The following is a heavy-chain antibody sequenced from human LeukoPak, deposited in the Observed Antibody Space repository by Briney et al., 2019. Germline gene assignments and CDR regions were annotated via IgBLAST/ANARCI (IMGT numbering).Heavy chain of an antibody. CDR1: GGSFSGYY. CDR3: AKVGIAAAGNYGMDV. CDR2: ISGSGGST. D-gene: IGHD6-13*01. V-gene: IGHV3-23*01. Sequence: PSETLSLTCAVYGGSFSGYYWTWVRQAPGKGLEWVSAISGSGGSTYYADSVKGRFTISRDNSKNTLYLQMNSLRAEDTAVYYCAKVGIAAAGNYGMDVWGQGTTVTVSS. J-gene: IGHJ6*02.